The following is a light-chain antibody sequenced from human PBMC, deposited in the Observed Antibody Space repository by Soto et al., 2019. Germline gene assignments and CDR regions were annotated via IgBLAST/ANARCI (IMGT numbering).Light chain of an antibody. CDR2: DVT. V-gene: IGLV2-11*01. J-gene: IGLJ1*01. CDR1: SSDIGDYNY. Sequence: QSALTQPPSVSGSPGQSVTISCTGTSSDIGDYNYVSWYQQLPGKAPKLMIYDVTKRPSGVPDRFSGSNSGNTASLTISGLQAEDEADYYCCSYAGTTHVFGTGTKLPS. CDR3: CSYAGTTHV.